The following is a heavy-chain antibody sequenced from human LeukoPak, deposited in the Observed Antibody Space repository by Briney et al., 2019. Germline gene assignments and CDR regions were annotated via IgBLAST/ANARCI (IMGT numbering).Heavy chain of an antibody. Sequence: PGGSLRLSCAASGFTFSSYAMSWVRQAPGKGLERVSAISGSGGSTYYADSVKGRFTISRDNSKNTLYLQMNSLRAEDTAVYYCAKDPGITMVRGVIIEVDYWGQGTLVTVSS. J-gene: IGHJ4*02. CDR1: GFTFSSYA. CDR3: AKDPGITMVRGVIIEVDY. CDR2: ISGSGGST. D-gene: IGHD3-10*01. V-gene: IGHV3-23*01.